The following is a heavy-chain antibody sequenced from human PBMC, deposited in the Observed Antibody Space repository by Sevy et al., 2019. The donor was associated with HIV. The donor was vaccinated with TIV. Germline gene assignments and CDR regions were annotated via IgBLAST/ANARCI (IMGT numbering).Heavy chain of an antibody. D-gene: IGHD4-17*01. CDR2: IYYSGST. V-gene: IGHV4-59*01. CDR3: ARDKSRTTGVTPVGADAFDI. Sequence: SETLSLTCTVSGGSISSYYWSWIRQPPGKGLEWIGYIYYSGSTNYNPSLKSRFTISVDTSKNQFSLKLSSVTAADTAVYYCARDKSRTTGVTPVGADAFDIWGQGTMVTVSS. CDR1: GGSISSYY. J-gene: IGHJ3*02.